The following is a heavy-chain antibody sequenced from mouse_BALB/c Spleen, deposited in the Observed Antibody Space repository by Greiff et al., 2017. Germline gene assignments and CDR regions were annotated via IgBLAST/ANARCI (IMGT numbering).Heavy chain of an antibody. Sequence: EVKLEESGGGLVQPGGSRKLSCAASGFTFSSFGMHWVRQAPEKGLEWVAYISSGSSTIYYADTVKGRFTIARDNPKNTLFLQMTSLRSEDTAMYYCARSQYYLDYWGQGTTLTVSS. CDR1: GFTFSSFG. CDR2: ISSGSSTI. J-gene: IGHJ2*01. CDR3: ARSQYYLDY. V-gene: IGHV5-17*02.